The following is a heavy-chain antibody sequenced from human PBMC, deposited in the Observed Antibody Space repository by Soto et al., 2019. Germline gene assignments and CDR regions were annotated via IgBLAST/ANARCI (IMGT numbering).Heavy chain of an antibody. V-gene: IGHV3-30*03. J-gene: IGHJ4*02. CDR2: ISYDGTKT. CDR1: GFTFSIYA. CDR3: ARARGPRRQWLIAPFDY. Sequence: QVQLVESGGGVVQPGRSLRVSCAASGFTFSIYAMHWVRQAPGTGLEWVAVISYDGTKTYYADSVKGRFTISRDNSKNRGYLQMNSLRDEDTAVYYCARARGPRRQWLIAPFDYWGQGTLVTVSP. D-gene: IGHD6-19*01.